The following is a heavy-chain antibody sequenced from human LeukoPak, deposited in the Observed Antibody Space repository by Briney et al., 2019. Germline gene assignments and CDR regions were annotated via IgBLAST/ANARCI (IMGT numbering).Heavy chain of an antibody. D-gene: IGHD2/OR15-2a*01. J-gene: IGHJ4*02. CDR1: GGSFSGYC. CDR3: ARVYAPY. Sequence: SETLSLTCAVYGGSFSGYCWSWIRQPPGKGLEWIGEINHSGSTNYNPSLKSRVTISVDTSKNQFSLKLSSVTAADTAVYYCARVYAPYWGQGTLVTVSS. V-gene: IGHV4-34*01. CDR2: INHSGST.